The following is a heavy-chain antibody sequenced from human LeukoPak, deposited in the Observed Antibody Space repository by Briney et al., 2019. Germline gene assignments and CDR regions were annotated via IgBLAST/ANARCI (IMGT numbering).Heavy chain of an antibody. CDR3: ARHGTISSESYFDY. CDR1: GGSISSYY. Sequence: SETLSLTCTVSGGSISSYYWSWIRQPPGKGLEWIGYIYYSGSTNYNPSLKSRVAGFVDTSKNQVSLRLSSVTAADTAVYYCARHGTISSESYFDYWGQGALVTVSS. J-gene: IGHJ4*02. V-gene: IGHV4-59*08. D-gene: IGHD1-14*01. CDR2: IYYSGST.